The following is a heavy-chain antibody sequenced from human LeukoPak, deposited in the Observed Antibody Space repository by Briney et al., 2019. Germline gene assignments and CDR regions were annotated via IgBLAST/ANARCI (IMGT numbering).Heavy chain of an antibody. V-gene: IGHV3-7*01. J-gene: IGHJ4*02. CDR3: ARYSYKHDC. CDR1: GFTFSHYW. CDR2: MKEDGSQE. Sequence: GRSPRLSCAASGFTFSHYWMTWVRQAPGKGLEWVANMKEDGSQETYVDSVKGRFTISRDNAKNSLYLQMNNVRAEDTVVYYCARYSYKHDCWGQGTLVTVSS. D-gene: IGHD2-15*01.